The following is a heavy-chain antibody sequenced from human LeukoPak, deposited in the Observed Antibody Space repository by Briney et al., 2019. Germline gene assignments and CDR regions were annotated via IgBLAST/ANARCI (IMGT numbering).Heavy chain of an antibody. J-gene: IGHJ4*02. CDR2: IYYSGST. D-gene: IGHD3-22*01. CDR1: GGSISSGDYY. Sequence: SETLSLTCTVSGGSISSGDYYWSWIRQPPGKGLEWIGYIYYSGSTYYNPSLKSRVTISVDTSKNQFSLKLSSVAAADTAVYYCARRITMIPNPDYYFDYWGQGTLVTVSS. CDR3: ARRITMIPNPDYYFDY. V-gene: IGHV4-30-4*08.